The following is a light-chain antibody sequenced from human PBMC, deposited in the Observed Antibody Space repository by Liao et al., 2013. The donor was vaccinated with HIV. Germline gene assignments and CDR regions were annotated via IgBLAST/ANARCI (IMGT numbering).Light chain of an antibody. Sequence: SYVLTQPPSVSVAPGETARITCGGNNIGSKSVQWYQQKPGQAPGLVIYYDRDRPSGIPERFSGSSSGTTVTLTISGVQAEDEADYYCQSADNSGTYVFGTGTKVTVL. CDR3: QSADNSGTYV. J-gene: IGLJ1*01. V-gene: IGLV3-21*01. CDR1: NIGSKS. CDR2: YDR.